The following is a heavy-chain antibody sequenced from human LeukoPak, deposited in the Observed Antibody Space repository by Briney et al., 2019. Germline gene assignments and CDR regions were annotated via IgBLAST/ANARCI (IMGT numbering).Heavy chain of an antibody. D-gene: IGHD3-22*01. Sequence: PGGSLRLSCAASGFTFSSYGMHWVRQAPGKGLEWVAVIWYDGSNKYYADSVKGRFTISRDNSKNTLYLQMNSLRAEDTAVYYCASSRDYYDSSGYYPYYFDYWGQGTLVTVSS. V-gene: IGHV3-33*01. J-gene: IGHJ4*02. CDR1: GFTFSSYG. CDR2: IWYDGSNK. CDR3: ASSRDYYDSSGYYPYYFDY.